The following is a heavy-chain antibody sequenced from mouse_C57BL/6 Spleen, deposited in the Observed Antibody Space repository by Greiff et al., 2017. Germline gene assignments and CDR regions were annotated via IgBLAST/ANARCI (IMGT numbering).Heavy chain of an antibody. V-gene: IGHV2-2*01. CDR1: GFSLTSYG. CDR2: IWSGGST. Sequence: QVQLQESGPGLVQPSQSLSITCTVSGFSLTSYGVHWVRQSPGKGLEWLGVIWSGGSTDYNAAFISRLSISKDNSKSQVFFKMNNLQADDTAIYYLAVYDGYYRYFDVWGTGTSVTVSS. CDR3: AVYDGYYRYFDV. J-gene: IGHJ1*03. D-gene: IGHD2-3*01.